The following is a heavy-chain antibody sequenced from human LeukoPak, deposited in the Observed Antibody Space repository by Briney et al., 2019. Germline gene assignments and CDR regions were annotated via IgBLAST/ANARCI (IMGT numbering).Heavy chain of an antibody. J-gene: IGHJ4*02. CDR1: GGSISSYY. V-gene: IGHV4-59*01. Sequence: SETLSLTCTVSGGSISSYYWSWIRQPPGKGLEWIGYIYYSGSTNYNPSLKSRVTISVDTSKNQFSLKLSSVTAADTAVYYYARETYGSRVDYWEQGTLVTVSS. CDR3: ARETYGSRVDY. D-gene: IGHD4-17*01. CDR2: IYYSGST.